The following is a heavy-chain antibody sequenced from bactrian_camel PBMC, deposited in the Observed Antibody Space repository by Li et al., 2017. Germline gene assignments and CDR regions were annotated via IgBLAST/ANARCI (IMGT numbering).Heavy chain of an antibody. D-gene: IGHD2*01. CDR3: AADLRWCRSGYFDPQARLGY. V-gene: IGHV3S53*01. Sequence: HVQLVESGGGSVQAGGSLRLSCATSGYTGSRASVGWFRQAPGNEREGVAAIDSDGSTTYADSVKGRFTISKDNAKNNLYLQMNNLKPDDTAMYYCAADLRWCRSGYFDPQARLGYWGQGTQVTVS. CDR1: GYTGSRAS. J-gene: IGHJ6*01. CDR2: IDSDGST.